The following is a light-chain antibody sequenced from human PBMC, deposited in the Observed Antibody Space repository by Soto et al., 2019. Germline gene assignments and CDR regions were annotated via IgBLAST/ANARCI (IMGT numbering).Light chain of an antibody. Sequence: EIVLTQSPGTLSLSPGERATLSCRASQSISSGHLAWYQQRPGQAPRLLIYDASSRPTGIPDRLSGSGSETDFTLTISRLEPEDFAVYYCQRYGTSLTWTFGQGTKVEIK. CDR2: DAS. CDR1: QSISSGH. J-gene: IGKJ1*01. CDR3: QRYGTSLTWT. V-gene: IGKV3-20*01.